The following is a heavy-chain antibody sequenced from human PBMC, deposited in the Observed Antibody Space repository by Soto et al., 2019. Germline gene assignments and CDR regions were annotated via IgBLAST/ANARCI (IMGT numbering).Heavy chain of an antibody. CDR3: ARDHLWAFDY. D-gene: IGHD3-3*02. J-gene: IGHJ4*02. CDR2: INGRDGAI. V-gene: IGHV3-48*02. CDR1: GFSFSVYS. Sequence: GGSLRLSCAACGFSFSVYSMNWVRQAPGKGLEWVSYINGRDGAINYVDSVKGRFTISIDIAKNSLYLQMNSLRDEDTAVYFCARDHLWAFDYWGQGVLVTVSS.